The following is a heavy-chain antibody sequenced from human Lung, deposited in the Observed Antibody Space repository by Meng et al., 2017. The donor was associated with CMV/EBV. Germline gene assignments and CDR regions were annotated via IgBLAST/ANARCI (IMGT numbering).Heavy chain of an antibody. CDR1: GFTFSSYA. CDR3: AKPIQGTYGMDV. CDR2: IYSGGSST. D-gene: IGHD2-2*02. V-gene: IGHV3-23*03. Sequence: GESXKISCAASGFTFSSYAMSWVRQAPGKGLEWVSVIYSGGSSTYYADSVKGRFTISRDNSKNTLYLQMNSLRAEDTAVYYCAKPIQGTYGMDVWGQGTTVTGAS. J-gene: IGHJ6*02.